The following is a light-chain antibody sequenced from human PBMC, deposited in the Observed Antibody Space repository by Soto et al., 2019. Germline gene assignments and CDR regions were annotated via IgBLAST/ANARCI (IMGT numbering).Light chain of an antibody. J-gene: IGKJ1*01. CDR1: QSITGW. Sequence: DIQMTQSPSTLSASVGDIVTITCRASQSITGWLAWFQQKPGKAPKLLISKASRLESGVPSRFSGSGSGTEFTLSISGLQPDDFATYYCQQYNPYSPWTFGQGTKVDIK. V-gene: IGKV1-5*03. CDR2: KAS. CDR3: QQYNPYSPWT.